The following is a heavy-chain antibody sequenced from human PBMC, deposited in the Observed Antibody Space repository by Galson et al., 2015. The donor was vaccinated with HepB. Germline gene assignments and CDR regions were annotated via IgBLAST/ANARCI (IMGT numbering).Heavy chain of an antibody. J-gene: IGHJ5*02. CDR3: ARRSLEWLQLTNWFDP. D-gene: IGHD3-3*01. CDR2: IYHSGST. V-gene: IGHV4-4*02. Sequence: SETLSLTCAVSGGSISCSNWWSWVRQPPGKGLEWIGEIYHSGSTNYNPSLKSRVTISVDKSKNQFSLKLSSVTAADTAVYYCARRSLEWLQLTNWFDPWGQGTLVTVSS. CDR1: GGSISCSNW.